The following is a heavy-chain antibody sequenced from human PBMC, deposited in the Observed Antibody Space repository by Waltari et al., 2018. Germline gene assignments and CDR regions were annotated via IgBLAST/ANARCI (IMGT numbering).Heavy chain of an antibody. CDR2: IKTQSDGGGAT. J-gene: IGHJ4*02. V-gene: IGHV3-15*01. D-gene: IGHD3-16*02. Sequence: EVQLVESGGGLVNPGGSLRLSCAASGFTFSNTWMDWVRQAPGKGLEGIARIKTQSDGGGATDYAAPVTGRFTVSRDDSKNMLYLQMSSLKTEDTAMYYCTTDQGDSYTFYSFDYWGQGTLVTVSS. CDR1: GFTFSNTW. CDR3: TTDQGDSYTFYSFDY.